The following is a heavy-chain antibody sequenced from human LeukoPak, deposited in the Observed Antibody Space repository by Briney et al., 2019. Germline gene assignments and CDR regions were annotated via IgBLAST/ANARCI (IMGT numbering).Heavy chain of an antibody. Sequence: GGSLRLSCAASGFTFSSYAMHWVRQAPGKGLEWVAVISYDGSNKYYADSVKGRFTISRDNSKNTLYLQMNSLRAEDTAVYYCARDAPHGYWGQGTLVTVSS. V-gene: IGHV3-30-3*01. CDR2: ISYDGSNK. CDR1: GFTFSSYA. J-gene: IGHJ4*02. CDR3: ARDAPHGY.